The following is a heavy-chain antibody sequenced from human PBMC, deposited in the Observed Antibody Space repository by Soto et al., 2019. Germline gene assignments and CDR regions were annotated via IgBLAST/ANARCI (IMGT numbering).Heavy chain of an antibody. CDR3: ARNHSSGWSKAPYYHYGLDV. D-gene: IGHD6-19*01. V-gene: IGHV1-69*13. J-gene: IGHJ6*04. CDR2: IIVLFGTP. CDR1: GTFRNYA. Sequence: GASVKVSCKASGTFRNYAISWVRQAPGQGVEWMGGIIVLFGTPNYAQKFQDRVTITADEATSTAYMELSSLKSDDTAVYYCARNHSSGWSKAPYYHYGLDVWGKGTTVTVSS.